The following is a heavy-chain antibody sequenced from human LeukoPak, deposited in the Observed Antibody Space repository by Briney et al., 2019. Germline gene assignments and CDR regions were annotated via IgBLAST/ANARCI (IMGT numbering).Heavy chain of an antibody. V-gene: IGHV5-51*01. CDR1: GYSFTNYW. D-gene: IGHD1-26*01. Sequence: GESLKISCKGSGYSFTNYWIGWVRQMPGKGLEWMGVIYPGGSDTRYSPSFQGQVTISADKSISTAYLQWSSLKASDTAMYYCARNSGNYYRAYFDYWGQGTLVTVSS. J-gene: IGHJ4*02. CDR2: IYPGGSDT. CDR3: ARNSGNYYRAYFDY.